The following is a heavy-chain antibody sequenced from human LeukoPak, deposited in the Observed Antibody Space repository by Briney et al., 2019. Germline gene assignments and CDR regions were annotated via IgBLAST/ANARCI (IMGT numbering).Heavy chain of an antibody. CDR2: IRYDGSNK. Sequence: GGSLRLSCAASGLTFSNYGMYWVRQAPGKGLEWVAFIRYDGSNKYYTDSVKDRFTISRDNSKNTLYLQMNSLRPEDTAVYYCANSRGSGRDFDYWGQGTLVTVSS. D-gene: IGHD3-10*01. CDR3: ANSRGSGRDFDY. CDR1: GLTFSNYG. J-gene: IGHJ4*02. V-gene: IGHV3-30*02.